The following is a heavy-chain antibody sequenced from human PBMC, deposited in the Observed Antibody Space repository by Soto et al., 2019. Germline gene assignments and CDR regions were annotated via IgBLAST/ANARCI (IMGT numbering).Heavy chain of an antibody. Sequence: QVQLVQSGAEVKKPGASVKVSCKASGYTFTSYYMHWVRLAPGQGLEWMGRINPDGGGTSYAQQFQGRVIMTSDTSTSTVYMEMSSLISEDTAVYYCSVGGNYLIIDVWVQGTTVTVSS. D-gene: IGHD4-4*01. CDR1: GYTFTSYY. J-gene: IGHJ6*02. CDR2: INPDGGGT. CDR3: SVGGNYLIIDV. V-gene: IGHV1-46*01.